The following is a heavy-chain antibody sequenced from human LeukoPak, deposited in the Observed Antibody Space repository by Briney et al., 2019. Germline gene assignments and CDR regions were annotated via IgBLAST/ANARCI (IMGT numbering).Heavy chain of an antibody. CDR3: ARDLGATVTTRPDDY. D-gene: IGHD4-17*01. CDR2: INPNSGGT. CDR1: GYTFTGYY. Sequence: ASVNASCKASGYTFTGYYMHWVRQAPGQGLEWMGRINPNSGGTNYAQKFQGRVTMTRDTSISTAYMELSRLRSDDTAVYYCARDLGATVTTRPDDYWGQGTLVTVSS. J-gene: IGHJ4*02. V-gene: IGHV1-2*06.